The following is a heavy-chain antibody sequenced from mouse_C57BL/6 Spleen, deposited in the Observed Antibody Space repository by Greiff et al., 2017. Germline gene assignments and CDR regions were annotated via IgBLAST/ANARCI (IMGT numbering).Heavy chain of an antibody. CDR1: GFTFSSYG. Sequence: EVMLVESGGDLVKPGGSLKLSCAASGFTFSSYGMSWVRQTPDKRLEWVATISSGGSYTYYPDSVKGRFTISRDNAKNTLYLQMSSLKSEDTAMYYCARHPSYDYDRYYAMDYWGQGTSVTVSS. J-gene: IGHJ4*01. CDR2: ISSGGSYT. V-gene: IGHV5-6*02. D-gene: IGHD2-4*01. CDR3: ARHPSYDYDRYYAMDY.